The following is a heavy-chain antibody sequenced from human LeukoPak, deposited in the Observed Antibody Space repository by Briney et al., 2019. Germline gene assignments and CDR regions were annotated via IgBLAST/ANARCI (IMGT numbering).Heavy chain of an antibody. V-gene: IGHV5-51*01. J-gene: IGHJ6*02. CDR3: ARHDRGYYFGLDV. CDR2: IYPGDSDT. CDR1: GYDLTIYW. Sequence: GESLKISCKGSGYDLTIYWIAWVRQMPGKGLEWMGIIYPGDSDTRYSPSFQGQVTISADKSISTAYLQWSSLKASDTAMYYCARHDRGYYFGLDVWGQGTTVTVSS.